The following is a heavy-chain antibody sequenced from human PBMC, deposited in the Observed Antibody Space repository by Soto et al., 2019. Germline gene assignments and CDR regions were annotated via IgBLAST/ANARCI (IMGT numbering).Heavy chain of an antibody. D-gene: IGHD3-9*01. Sequence: EVQLVESGGGLVKPGGSLRLSCAASGFTFSSYSMNWVRQAPGKGLEWVSSISSSSSYIYYADSVKGRLTISRDNAKNSLYLQMNSLRAEDTAVYYCAREVEYYDILTGTLDYWGQGTLVTVSS. CDR3: AREVEYYDILTGTLDY. J-gene: IGHJ4*02. CDR1: GFTFSSYS. V-gene: IGHV3-21*01. CDR2: ISSSSSYI.